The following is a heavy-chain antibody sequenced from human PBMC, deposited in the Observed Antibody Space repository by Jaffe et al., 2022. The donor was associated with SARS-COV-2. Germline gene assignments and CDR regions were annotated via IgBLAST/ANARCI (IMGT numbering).Heavy chain of an antibody. CDR1: GGSISIFY. CDR3: ARAGCGGVAGGGSCPFDY. Sequence: QVQLQESGPGLVKPSETLSLACTVSGGSISIFYWSWIRQPPGKGLEWIGYIYHSGSTNYNPSLKSRLTISVDTSKNQFSLKLSSVTAADTAVYYCARAGCGGVAGGGSCPFDYWGQGTLVTVSS. J-gene: IGHJ4*02. CDR2: IYHSGST. D-gene: IGHD2-15*01. V-gene: IGHV4-59*01.